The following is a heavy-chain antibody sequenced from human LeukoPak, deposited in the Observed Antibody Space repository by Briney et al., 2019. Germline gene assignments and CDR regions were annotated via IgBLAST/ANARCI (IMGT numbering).Heavy chain of an antibody. D-gene: IGHD6-19*01. CDR1: GGSISSYY. J-gene: IGHJ4*02. CDR3: ARGSSGWFGFDY. CDR2: IYYSGST. V-gene: IGHV4-59*01. Sequence: PSETLSLTCTVSGGSISSYYWSWIRQPPGKGLEWIGYIYYSGSTTQNPSLKSRVTTSLDTSKNQFSLKLSSLTAADTAVYYCARGSSGWFGFDYWGQGTLVTVSS.